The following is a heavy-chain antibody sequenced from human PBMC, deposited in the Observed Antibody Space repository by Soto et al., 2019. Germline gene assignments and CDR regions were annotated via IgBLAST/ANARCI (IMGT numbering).Heavy chain of an antibody. J-gene: IGHJ6*02. V-gene: IGHV1-69*13. CDR3: ATMRVIGGRDYYYYGMDV. CDR2: IIPIFGTA. CDR1: GGTFSSYA. Sequence: SVKVSCKASGGTFSSYAISWVRQAPGQGLEWMGGIIPIFGTANYAQKFQGRVTITADESTSTAYMELSSLRSEDTAVYYCATMRVIGGRDYYYYGMDVWGQGTTVTVSS.